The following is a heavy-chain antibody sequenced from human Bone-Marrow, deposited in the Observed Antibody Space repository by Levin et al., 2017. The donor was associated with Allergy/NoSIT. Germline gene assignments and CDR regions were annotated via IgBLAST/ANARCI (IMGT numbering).Heavy chain of an antibody. Sequence: PGGSLRLSCAASGFTFSSYAMHWVRQAPGKGLEWVAVISYDGSNKYYADSVKGRFTISRDNSKNTLYLQMNSLRAEDTAVYYCARDDYVWGRGYWFDPWGQGTLVTVSS. J-gene: IGHJ5*02. D-gene: IGHD3-16*01. CDR3: ARDDYVWGRGYWFDP. CDR1: GFTFSSYA. CDR2: ISYDGSNK. V-gene: IGHV3-30*04.